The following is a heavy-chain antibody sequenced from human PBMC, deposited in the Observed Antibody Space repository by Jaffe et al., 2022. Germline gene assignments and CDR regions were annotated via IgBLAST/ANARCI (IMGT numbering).Heavy chain of an antibody. CDR2: IYPGGSDP. CDR1: GYSFTNYW. CDR3: ARHAYRGYSGYDLFYFDY. Sequence: EVQLVQSGAEVKKSGESLKISCKGSGYSFTNYWIGWVRQRPGKGLECMGIIYPGGSDPRYSPSFQGQVTISVDKSTNTAYLQWRSLEASDTAMYYCARHAYRGYSGYDLFYFDYWGQGSLVSVSS. J-gene: IGHJ4*02. D-gene: IGHD5-12*01. V-gene: IGHV5-51*01.